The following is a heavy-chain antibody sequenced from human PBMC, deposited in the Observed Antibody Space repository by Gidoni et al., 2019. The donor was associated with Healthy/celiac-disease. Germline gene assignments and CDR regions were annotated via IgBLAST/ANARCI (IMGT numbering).Heavy chain of an antibody. D-gene: IGHD2-8*02. J-gene: IGHJ4*02. Sequence: QFHLQVSAPGLCTPSQPLPPPSPSLVGPSVISYWSWIRQPPGKGLEWIGYIYYSGSTNYNPSLKSRVTISVDTSKNQFSLKLSSVTAADTAVYYCARAEGYCTGGVCTTNFDYWGQGTLVTVSS. CDR2: IYYSGST. CDR3: ARAEGYCTGGVCTTNFDY. CDR1: VGPSVISY. V-gene: IGHV4-59*01.